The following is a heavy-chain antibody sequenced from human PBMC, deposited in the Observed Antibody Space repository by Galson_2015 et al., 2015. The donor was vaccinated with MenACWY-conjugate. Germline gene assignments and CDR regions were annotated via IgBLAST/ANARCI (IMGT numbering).Heavy chain of an antibody. Sequence: SLRLSCAASGFTVNTNYMTWVRQAPGKGLEWVANIKQDGGEKYYVDSVKGRFTISRDNAKNSLHLQMNSLRAEDTAVYYCVRDVFRSSSGWYVPDGFYNWGQGTMVTVSS. CDR3: VRDVFRSSSGWYVPDGFYN. CDR1: GFTVNTNY. V-gene: IGHV3-7*01. CDR2: IKQDGGEK. D-gene: IGHD6-13*01. J-gene: IGHJ3*02.